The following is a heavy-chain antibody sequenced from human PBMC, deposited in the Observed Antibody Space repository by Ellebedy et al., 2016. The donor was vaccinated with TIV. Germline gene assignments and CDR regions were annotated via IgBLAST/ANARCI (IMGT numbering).Heavy chain of an antibody. J-gene: IGHJ4*02. V-gene: IGHV3-30*18. D-gene: IGHD4-11*01. Sequence: GESLKISCAASGFTFSSYGMHWVRQAPGKGLEWVAVISYDGSNKYYADSVKGRFTISRDNAMNSLYLQMNSLRAEDTAVYYCAKSSIGVTTLLRGYYFDYWGQGTLVTVSS. CDR3: AKSSIGVTTLLRGYYFDY. CDR1: GFTFSSYG. CDR2: ISYDGSNK.